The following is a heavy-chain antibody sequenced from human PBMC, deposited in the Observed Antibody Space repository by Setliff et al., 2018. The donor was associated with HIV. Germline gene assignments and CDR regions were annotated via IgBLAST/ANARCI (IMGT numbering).Heavy chain of an antibody. CDR3: ARGHEWLRI. D-gene: IGHD5-12*01. J-gene: IGHJ4*02. CDR2: INYNGNT. CDR1: GDSVRNYY. V-gene: IGHV4-59*02. Sequence: SSETLSLTCTVSGDSVRNYYWSWIQQPPERGLDYIGYINYNGNTNYNPSLKSRVTMSVDTSKNQISLKLRSVTAADTAVYYCARGHEWLRIWGQGMLVTVSS.